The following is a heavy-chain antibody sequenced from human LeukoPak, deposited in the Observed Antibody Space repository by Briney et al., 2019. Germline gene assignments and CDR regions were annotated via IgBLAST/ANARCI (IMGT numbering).Heavy chain of an antibody. V-gene: IGHV3-7*01. Sequence: GGSLRLSCAASGFTFSSYWMSWVRQAPGKGLEWVANIKQDGSEKYYVDSVKGRFTISRDNAKNSLYLQMNSLRAEDTAVYYCARDGTLLAYCGGDCYDAFDIWGQGTMVTVSS. D-gene: IGHD2-21*01. CDR2: IKQDGSEK. J-gene: IGHJ3*02. CDR1: GFTFSSYW. CDR3: ARDGTLLAYCGGDCYDAFDI.